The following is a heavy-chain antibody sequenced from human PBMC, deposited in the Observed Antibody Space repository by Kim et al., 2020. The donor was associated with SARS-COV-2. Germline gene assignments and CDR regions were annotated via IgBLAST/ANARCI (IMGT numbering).Heavy chain of an antibody. V-gene: IGHV1-69*02. CDR3: ARSGDYYGSGSYRVY. CDR2: IIPILGIA. D-gene: IGHD3-10*01. J-gene: IGHJ4*02. CDR1: GGTFSSYT. Sequence: SVKVSCKASGGTFSSYTISWVRQAPGQGLEWMGRIIPILGIANYAQKFQGRVTITADKSTSTAYMELSSLRSEDTAVYYCARSGDYYGSGSYRVYWGQGTLVTVSS.